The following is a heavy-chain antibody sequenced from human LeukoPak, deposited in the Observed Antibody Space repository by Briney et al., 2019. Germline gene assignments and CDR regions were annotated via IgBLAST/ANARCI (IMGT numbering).Heavy chain of an antibody. CDR2: INHSGST. J-gene: IGHJ4*02. CDR1: GGSFSGYY. Sequence: SETLSLTCAVHGGSFSGYYWSWIRQPPGKGLEWIGEINHSGSTNYNPSLKSRVTISVDTSKNQFSLKLSSVTAADTAVYYCARGCVFDYWGQGTLVTVSS. CDR3: ARGCVFDY. V-gene: IGHV4-34*01.